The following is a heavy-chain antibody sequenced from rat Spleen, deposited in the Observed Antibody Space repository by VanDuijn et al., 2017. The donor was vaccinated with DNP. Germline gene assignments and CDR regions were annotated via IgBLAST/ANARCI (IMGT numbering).Heavy chain of an antibody. J-gene: IGHJ4*01. Sequence: EVQLVESGGGLVQPGKSLMLSCVASGFTFNNYWMTWIRQAPGRELEWIASISNTGDHTYSSDSVKGRFSLSRDNAKSTLYLQLNSLRSEDTATYYCTRPVVGGVMDAWGQGTSVTVSS. V-gene: IGHV5-31*01. CDR2: ISNTGDHT. CDR3: TRPVVGGVMDA. CDR1: GFTFNNYW. D-gene: IGHD1-1*01.